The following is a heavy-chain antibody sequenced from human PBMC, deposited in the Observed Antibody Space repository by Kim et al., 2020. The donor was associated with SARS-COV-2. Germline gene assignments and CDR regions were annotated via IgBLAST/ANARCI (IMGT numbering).Heavy chain of an antibody. CDR3: AGQYRVRLGY. Sequence: SETLSLTCTVSGGSTSNYYWSWIRQPPGKGLEWIGYIYYSGSTNYNPSLKSRVTISVDTSKNQFSLKLRSVTAADTAVYYCAGQYRVRLGYWGQGTLVTVSS. V-gene: IGHV4-59*13. J-gene: IGHJ4*02. CDR1: GGSTSNYY. D-gene: IGHD2-2*01. CDR2: IYYSGST.